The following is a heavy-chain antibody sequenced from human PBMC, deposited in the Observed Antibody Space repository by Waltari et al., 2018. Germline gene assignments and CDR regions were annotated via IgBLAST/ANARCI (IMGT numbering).Heavy chain of an antibody. D-gene: IGHD3-10*01. CDR1: GGSISSSSYY. J-gene: IGHJ5*02. CDR2: IYYSGST. CDR3: ARIYGSGIQGGWFDP. V-gene: IGHV4-39*01. Sequence: QLQLQESGPGLVKPSETLSLTCTVSGGSISSSSYYWGWLRQPPGKGLEWIGSIYYSGSTYYNPSLKSRVTISVDTSKNQFSLKLSSVTATDTAVYYCARIYGSGIQGGWFDPWGQGTLVTVSS.